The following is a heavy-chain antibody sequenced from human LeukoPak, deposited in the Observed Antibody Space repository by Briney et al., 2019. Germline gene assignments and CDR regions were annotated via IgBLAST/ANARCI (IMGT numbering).Heavy chain of an antibody. Sequence: SETLSLTCMDSRGSLSSYYWKWIRQPPGARREWIGYIYHSGYTNYHPSLKSRVAISVDTSKNQFSLKLTSVTAADTAVYYCARAPITMVRGVINWPYGMDVWGQGTTVTVSS. CDR1: RGSLSSYY. CDR2: IYHSGYT. J-gene: IGHJ6*02. V-gene: IGHV4-59*01. D-gene: IGHD3-10*01. CDR3: ARAPITMVRGVINWPYGMDV.